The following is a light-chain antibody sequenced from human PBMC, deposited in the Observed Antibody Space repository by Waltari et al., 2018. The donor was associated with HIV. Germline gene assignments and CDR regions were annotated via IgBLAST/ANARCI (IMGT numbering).Light chain of an antibody. CDR1: QSVSTY. V-gene: IGKV3-15*01. CDR3: QQFIFWPFS. J-gene: IGKJ2*03. CDR2: DAS. Sequence: IVMTQSPATLSVSLGARATLSCRASQSVSTYLAWYQQRPGQAPRLLIYDASTRATGIPARFSGSGSGTEFTLTISSLQSEDFAVYYCQQFIFWPFSFGQGTKLEIK.